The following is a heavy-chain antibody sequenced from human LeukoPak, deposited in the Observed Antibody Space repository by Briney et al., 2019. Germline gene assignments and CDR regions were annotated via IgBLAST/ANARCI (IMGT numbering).Heavy chain of an antibody. CDR2: IYYSGST. D-gene: IGHD6-13*01. CDR1: GGSISSYY. V-gene: IGHV4-59*08. Sequence: SETLSLTCTVSGGSISSYYWSWIRQPPGKGLEWIGYIYYSGSTNYNPSLKSRVTISVDTSKNQFSLKLSSVTAADTAVYYCARLHSSSWYYYYYYYMDVWGKGTTVTISS. CDR3: ARLHSSSWYYYYYYYMDV. J-gene: IGHJ6*03.